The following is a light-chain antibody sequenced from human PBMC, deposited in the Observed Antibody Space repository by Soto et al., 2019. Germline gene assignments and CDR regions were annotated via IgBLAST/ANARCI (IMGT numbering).Light chain of an antibody. CDR1: DNIDTW. J-gene: IGKJ5*01. V-gene: IGKV1-39*01. CDR3: QQSYDTPIT. Sequence: DMQISESPCTLSASFGCMFAITFRASDNIDTWVAWYQQKPGKAPKLLIYAASSLQSGVPSRFSGSGSGTDFTLTISSLQPEDFTAYYCQQSYDTPITFGQGTRLEIK. CDR2: AAS.